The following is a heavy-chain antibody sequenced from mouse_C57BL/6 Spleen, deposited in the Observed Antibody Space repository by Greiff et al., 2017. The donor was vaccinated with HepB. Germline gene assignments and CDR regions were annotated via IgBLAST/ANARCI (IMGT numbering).Heavy chain of an antibody. D-gene: IGHD2-3*01. V-gene: IGHV1-69*01. CDR3: ARLGDGYYPAWFAY. CDR2: IDPSDSYT. Sequence: VQLQQSGAELVMPGASVKLSCKASGYTFTSYWMHWVKQRPGQGLEWIGEIDPSDSYTNYNQKFKGKSTLTVDKSSSTAYMQLSSLTSEDSAVYYCARLGDGYYPAWFAYWGQGTLVTVSA. CDR1: GYTFTSYW. J-gene: IGHJ3*01.